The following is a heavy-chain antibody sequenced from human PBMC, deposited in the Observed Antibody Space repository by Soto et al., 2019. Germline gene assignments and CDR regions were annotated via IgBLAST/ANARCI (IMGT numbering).Heavy chain of an antibody. J-gene: IGHJ6*03. Sequence: ASVKVSCKASGYTFTSYGISWVRQAPGQGLEWMGWISAYNGNTNYAQKLQGRVTMTTDTSTSTAYMELRSLRSDDTAVYYCARVRGRDLSVSPYYYMVVWGKGTTVTVSS. D-gene: IGHD3-16*01. V-gene: IGHV1-18*01. CDR3: ARVRGRDLSVSPYYYMVV. CDR1: GYTFTSYG. CDR2: ISAYNGNT.